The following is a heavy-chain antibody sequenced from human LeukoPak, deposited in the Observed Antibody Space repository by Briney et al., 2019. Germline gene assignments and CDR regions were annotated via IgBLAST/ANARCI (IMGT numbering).Heavy chain of an antibody. J-gene: IGHJ4*02. V-gene: IGHV4-59*10. CDR1: GASFSGYH. Sequence: SETLSLTCAVYGASFSGYHWSWIRQPAGKGLEWIGRIYSSGGTTYNLSLKSRVTMSVDSSKSQFSLKVTSVTAADTAVYYCAGSRVVGGAIDYWGQGTLVTVSS. CDR3: AGSRVVGGAIDY. D-gene: IGHD1-26*01. CDR2: IYSSGGT.